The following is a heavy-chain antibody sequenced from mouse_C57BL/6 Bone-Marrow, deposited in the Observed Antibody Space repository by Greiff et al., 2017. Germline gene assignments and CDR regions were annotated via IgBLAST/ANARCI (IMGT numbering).Heavy chain of an antibody. CDR3: GLLWHYYAMDY. D-gene: IGHD2-1*01. J-gene: IGHJ4*01. CDR1: GYTFTDYY. V-gene: IGHV1-26*01. Sequence: VQLQQSGPELVKPGASVKISCKASGYTFTDYYMNWVKQSHGKSLEWIGDINPNNGGTSYNQKFKGKATLTVDKSSSTAYMELRSLTSEDSAVYYCGLLWHYYAMDYGGQGTSVTVSA. CDR2: INPNNGGT.